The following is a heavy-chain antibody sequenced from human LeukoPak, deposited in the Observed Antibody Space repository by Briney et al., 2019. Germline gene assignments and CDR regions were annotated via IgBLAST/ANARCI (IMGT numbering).Heavy chain of an antibody. CDR1: GFTFNSHA. D-gene: IGHD2-21*02. Sequence: SGGSLRLSCAAPGFTFNSHAMTWVRQAPGKGLEWVSGISAGGDNTYYADSVKGRFTISRDNSKNTLYLQTDSLRVEDTAVYYCAKGHYPDASCAGDCYYSYWGQGTLVTVSS. J-gene: IGHJ4*02. V-gene: IGHV3-23*01. CDR3: AKGHYPDASCAGDCYYSY. CDR2: ISAGGDNT.